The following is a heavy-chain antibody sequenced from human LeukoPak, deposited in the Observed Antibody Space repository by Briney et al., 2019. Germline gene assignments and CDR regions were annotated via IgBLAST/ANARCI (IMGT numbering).Heavy chain of an antibody. CDR2: IYTSGST. D-gene: IGHD3-3*01. J-gene: IGHJ6*03. CDR3: ARHLSITIFGVVSMQLEYYMDV. CDR1: GGSISSYY. V-gene: IGHV4-4*09. Sequence: SETLSLSCTVSGGSISSYYWSWIRQPPGKGLEWIGYIYTSGSTNYNPSLKSRVTISVDTSKNQFSLKLSSVTAADTAVYYCARHLSITIFGVVSMQLEYYMDVWGKGTTVTVSS.